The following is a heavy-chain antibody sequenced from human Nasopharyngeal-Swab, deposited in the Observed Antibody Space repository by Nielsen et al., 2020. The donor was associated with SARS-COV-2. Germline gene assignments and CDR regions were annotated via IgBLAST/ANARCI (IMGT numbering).Heavy chain of an antibody. D-gene: IGHD3-22*01. J-gene: IGHJ4*02. CDR3: ARHLRAHYYYDSSGYTGPADY. CDR1: GYTFTSYA. V-gene: IGHV1-3*01. CDR2: INAGNGNT. Sequence: ASVKVSCKASGYTFTSYAMHWVRQAPGQRLEWMGWINAGNGNTKYSQKFQGRVTITRDTSASTAYMELSSLRSEDTAVYYCARHLRAHYYYDSSGYTGPADYWGQGTLVTVSS.